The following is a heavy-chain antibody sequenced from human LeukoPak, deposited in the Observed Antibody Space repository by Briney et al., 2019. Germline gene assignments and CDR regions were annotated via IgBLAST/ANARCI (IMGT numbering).Heavy chain of an antibody. CDR1: GYTFTGYY. V-gene: IGHV1-2*02. D-gene: IGHD6-13*01. Sequence: ASVKVSCKASGYTFTGYYMHWVRQAPGQGLEWMGWINPNSGGTNYARKFQGRVTMTRDTSISTAYMELSRLRSDDTAVYYCAREAYGSRTYGMDVWGQGTTVTVSS. CDR3: AREAYGSRTYGMDV. CDR2: INPNSGGT. J-gene: IGHJ6*02.